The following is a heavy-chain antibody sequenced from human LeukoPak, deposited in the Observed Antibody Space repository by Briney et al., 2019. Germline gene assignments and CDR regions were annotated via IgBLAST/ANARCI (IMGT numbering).Heavy chain of an antibody. J-gene: IGHJ6*03. CDR1: GGTFSSYA. V-gene: IGHV1-69*05. CDR2: IIPIFGTA. D-gene: IGHD3-3*01. Sequence: ASVKVSCKASGGTFSSYAISWVRQAPGQGLEWMGGIIPIFGTANYAQKFQGRVTITRNTSISTAYMELSSLRSEDTAVYYCARGSYDFWSGYYALSDYYYYMDVWGKGTTVTVSS. CDR3: ARGSYDFWSGYYALSDYYYYMDV.